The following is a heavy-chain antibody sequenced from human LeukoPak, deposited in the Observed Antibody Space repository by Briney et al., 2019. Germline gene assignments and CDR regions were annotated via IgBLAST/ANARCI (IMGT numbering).Heavy chain of an antibody. J-gene: IGHJ4*02. Sequence: ASVKVSCKASGYTFTGYFIHWVRQAPGQGLEWMGWINPNSGGTNFAQKFQGRVTVTGDTSISTVYMEVSRLRSDDTAIYYCAGGRGFSGYDPFDYWGQRTLVTVSS. V-gene: IGHV1-2*02. D-gene: IGHD5-12*01. CDR2: INPNSGGT. CDR1: GYTFTGYF. CDR3: AGGRGFSGYDPFDY.